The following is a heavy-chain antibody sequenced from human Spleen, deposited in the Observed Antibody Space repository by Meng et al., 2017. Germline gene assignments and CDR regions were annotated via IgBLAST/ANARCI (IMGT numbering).Heavy chain of an antibody. CDR3: AKEEVPNDY. CDR2: INPNSGST. CDR1: GYTFTGYY. V-gene: IGHV1-2*06. J-gene: IGHJ4*02. Sequence: ASVKVSCKASGYTFTGYYMHWVRQAPGQGLEWMGRINPNSGSTYYADSVKGRFTISRDNSKNTLYLQMNSLRAEDTAVYFCAKEEVPNDYWGQGTLVTVSS. D-gene: IGHD1-1*01.